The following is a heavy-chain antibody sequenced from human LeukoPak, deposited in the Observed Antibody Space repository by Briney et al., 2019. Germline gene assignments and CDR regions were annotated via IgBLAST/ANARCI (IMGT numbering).Heavy chain of an antibody. CDR1: GFTVSSNY. J-gene: IGHJ1*01. CDR2: IYSAGFT. V-gene: IGHV3-53*01. CDR3: AKVSSSGYQSPYFQH. D-gene: IGHD3-22*01. Sequence: GGSLRLSCAASGFTVSSNYMSWVRQSPGKGLEWVSIIYSAGFTYYADSVKGRFTISRDNSKNTLYLQMNSLRDEDTAVYYCAKVSSSGYQSPYFQHWGQGTLVTVSS.